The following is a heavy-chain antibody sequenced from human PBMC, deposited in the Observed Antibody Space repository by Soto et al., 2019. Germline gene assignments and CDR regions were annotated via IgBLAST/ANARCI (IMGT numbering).Heavy chain of an antibody. J-gene: IGHJ4*02. CDR2: ISYDGSNK. D-gene: IGHD3-10*01. CDR1: GFTFSSYG. CDR3: APWFGAFAY. Sequence: QVQLVESVGGVVQPGRSLRLSCAASGFTFSSYGMHWVRQAPGKGLEWVAVISYDGSNKYYADSVKGRFTISRDNSKNTLYLQMNSMRAEDTAVYYCAPWFGAFAYWGQGTLVTVSS. V-gene: IGHV3-30*03.